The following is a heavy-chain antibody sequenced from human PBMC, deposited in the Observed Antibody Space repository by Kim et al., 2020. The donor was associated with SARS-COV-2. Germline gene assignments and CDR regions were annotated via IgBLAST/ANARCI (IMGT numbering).Heavy chain of an antibody. CDR2: IIPIFGTA. CDR1: GGTFSSYA. CDR3: ARDPDIVVVVAATSHYYYYGMDV. V-gene: IGHV1-69*13. Sequence: SVKVSCKASGGTFSSYAISWVRQAPGQGLEWMGGIIPIFGTANYAQKFQGRVTITADESTSTAYMELSSLRSEDTAVYYCARDPDIVVVVAATSHYYYYGMDVWGQGTTVTVSS. D-gene: IGHD2-15*01. J-gene: IGHJ6*02.